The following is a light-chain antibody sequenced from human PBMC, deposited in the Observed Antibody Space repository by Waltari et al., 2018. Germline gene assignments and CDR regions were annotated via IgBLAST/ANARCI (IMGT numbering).Light chain of an antibody. V-gene: IGKV3-15*01. CDR1: RSISSD. J-gene: IGKJ2*01. CDR2: GAS. Sequence: IVMTQSPATLSVSPGERATLACRASRSISSDLAWDQQTPGQAPRLLIYGASTRATGIPARFSGSGSGTEFTLTISSLQSEDFAVYYCQQYNNWPPYTFGQGTKLEIK. CDR3: QQYNNWPPYT.